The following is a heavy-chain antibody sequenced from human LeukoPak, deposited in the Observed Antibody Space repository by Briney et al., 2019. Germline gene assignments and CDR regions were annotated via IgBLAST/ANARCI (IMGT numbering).Heavy chain of an antibody. CDR2: IIGSGDRT. Sequence: GGSLRLSCAASGFTFSSYVMSWVRHAPGKGLEWVSAIIGSGDRTYSADSVKGRFTISRDNSKNTVYLQMNSLRAEDTAVYYCAKRGPAGAGKSPDYFDYWGQGTLVTVSS. CDR1: GFTFSSYV. CDR3: AKRGPAGAGKSPDYFDY. D-gene: IGHD6-19*01. V-gene: IGHV3-23*01. J-gene: IGHJ4*02.